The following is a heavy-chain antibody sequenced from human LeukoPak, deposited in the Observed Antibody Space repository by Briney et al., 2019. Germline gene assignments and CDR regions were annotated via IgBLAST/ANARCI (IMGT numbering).Heavy chain of an antibody. V-gene: IGHV4-39*01. D-gene: IGHD6-13*01. Sequence: SETLSLTCTVSGGSISSSSYYWGWIRQPPGKGLEWIGSIYYSGSTYYNPSLKSRVTISVDTSKNQFSLKLSSVTAADTAVYYCARGFGIAAAGTGNWFDPWGQGTLVTVSS. CDR3: ARGFGIAAAGTGNWFDP. CDR2: IYYSGST. CDR1: GGSISSSSYY. J-gene: IGHJ5*02.